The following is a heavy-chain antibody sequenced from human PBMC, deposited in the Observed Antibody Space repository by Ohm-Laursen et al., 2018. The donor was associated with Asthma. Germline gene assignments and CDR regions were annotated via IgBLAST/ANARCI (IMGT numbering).Heavy chain of an antibody. CDR1: GFIFDDYA. J-gene: IGHJ6*02. V-gene: IGHV3-9*01. D-gene: IGHD4-17*01. Sequence: SLRLSCAASGFIFDDYAMHWVRQVPGKGLEWVSGISWNSGTIVQADSVKGRFTISGDNAKNSLYLQMNSLRAEDTALYYCARDSQAMVTTEGLYFGMDVWGQGTTVTVSS. CDR3: ARDSQAMVTTEGLYFGMDV. CDR2: ISWNSGTI.